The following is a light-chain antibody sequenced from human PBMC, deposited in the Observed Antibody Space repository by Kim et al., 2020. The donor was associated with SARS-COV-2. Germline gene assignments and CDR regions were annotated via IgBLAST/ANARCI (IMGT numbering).Light chain of an antibody. CDR1: NIGSKN. CDR2: SDS. V-gene: IGLV3-9*01. CDR3: QVWDSSNWV. J-gene: IGLJ3*02. Sequence: SYELTQPLSVSVALGQTARITCGGNNIGSKNVHWYQQKPGQAPVLVIYSDSNRPSGIPERFSGSNSGNTATLTISRAQAGDEADYYCQVWDSSNWVFGGGTKLTVL.